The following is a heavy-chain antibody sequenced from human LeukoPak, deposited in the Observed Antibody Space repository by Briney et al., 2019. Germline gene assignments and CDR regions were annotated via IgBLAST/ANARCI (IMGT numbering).Heavy chain of an antibody. D-gene: IGHD3-10*01. CDR3: ARVESPPYDSDYYGMDV. CDR2: ISYDGSNK. Sequence: PGRSLRLSCAASGFTFSSYAMHWVRQAPGKGLECVAVISYDGSNKYYADSVKGRFTISRDNSKNTLYLQMNSLRAEDTAVYYCARVESPPYDSDYYGMDVWGQGTTVTVSS. V-gene: IGHV3-30-3*01. J-gene: IGHJ6*02. CDR1: GFTFSSYA.